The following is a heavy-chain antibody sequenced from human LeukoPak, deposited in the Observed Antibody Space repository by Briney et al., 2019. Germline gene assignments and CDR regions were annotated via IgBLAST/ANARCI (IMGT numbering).Heavy chain of an antibody. CDR1: GFTFSDYH. D-gene: IGHD6-13*01. Sequence: GGSLRLSCATSGFTFSDYHMNWIRQAPGKGLEWVSYISSSGGIIYYADSVKGRFTISRDNTKNSLYLQMNSLRAEDTAVYYCAFSWGSSWFYSDCWGQGTLVTVSS. V-gene: IGHV3-11*01. J-gene: IGHJ4*01. CDR2: ISSSGGII. CDR3: AFSWGSSWFYSDC.